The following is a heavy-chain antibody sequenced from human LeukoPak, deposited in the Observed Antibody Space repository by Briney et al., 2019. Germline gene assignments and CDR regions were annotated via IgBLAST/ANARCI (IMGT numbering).Heavy chain of an antibody. CDR3: AKSSLLEWLSRQSWFDS. Sequence: PGGSLRLSCAASGFNFYNYAMSWVRQAPGKGLEWVSGISASGGNTYYSDSVKGRFTISRDNSKNTLYLQMNSLRAEDTAVFHCAKSSLLEWLSRQSWFDSWGQGTLVTVPS. V-gene: IGHV3-23*01. CDR2: ISASGGNT. CDR1: GFNFYNYA. J-gene: IGHJ5*01. D-gene: IGHD3-3*01.